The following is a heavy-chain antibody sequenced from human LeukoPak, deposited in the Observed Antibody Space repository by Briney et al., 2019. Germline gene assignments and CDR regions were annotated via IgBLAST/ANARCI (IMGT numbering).Heavy chain of an antibody. V-gene: IGHV1-2*06. CDR3: ARDPWYDSSGYLDFDY. CDR1: GYTFTGYY. J-gene: IGHJ4*02. Sequence: GASVKVSCKASGYTFTGYYMHWVRQAPGQGLEWMGRINPNSGGTNYAQKFQGRVTMTRDTSISTAYMELSRLRSDDTAVYYCARDPWYDSSGYLDFDYWGQGTLVTVSS. CDR2: INPNSGGT. D-gene: IGHD3-22*01.